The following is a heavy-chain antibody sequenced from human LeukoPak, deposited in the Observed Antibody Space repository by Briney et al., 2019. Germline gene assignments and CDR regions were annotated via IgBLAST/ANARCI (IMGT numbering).Heavy chain of an antibody. CDR1: GGSISSSSYY. D-gene: IGHD1-26*01. J-gene: IGHJ5*02. Sequence: SETLSLTRTVSGGSISSSSYYWGWIRQPPGKGLEWIGSIYYSGSTYYNPSLKSRVTISVDTSTNQFSLKLSSVTAADTAVYYCAKTAGRGNWFDPWGQGTLVTVSS. CDR2: IYYSGST. V-gene: IGHV4-39*07. CDR3: AKTAGRGNWFDP.